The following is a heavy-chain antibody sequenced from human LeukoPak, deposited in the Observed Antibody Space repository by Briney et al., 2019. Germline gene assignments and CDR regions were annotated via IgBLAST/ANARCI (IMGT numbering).Heavy chain of an antibody. CDR2: IKSKTDGGTT. CDR3: AKDRGRYYDSNGYYWGYYFDS. CDR1: GFTFSKAW. J-gene: IGHJ4*02. V-gene: IGHV3-15*01. D-gene: IGHD3-22*01. Sequence: GGSLRLSCEASGFTFSKAWMSWVRQAPGKGLEWVGRIKSKTDGGTTDYAAPVKGRFTILRDDSKNTLYLQMSSLRAEDTAVYYCAKDRGRYYDSNGYYWGYYFDSWGQGILVTVST.